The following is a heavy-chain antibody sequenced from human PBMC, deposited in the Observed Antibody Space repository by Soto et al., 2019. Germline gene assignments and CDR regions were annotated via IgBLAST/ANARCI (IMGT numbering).Heavy chain of an antibody. CDR2: MSHSGGT. J-gene: IGHJ3*02. Sequence: QVQLQQWGAGLLKPSETLSLTCAVYGGFVSSGSYYWSWIRQPPGKGLEWIGEMSHSGGTHFNPSLKRRVTISVGTSKNQFSLKLSSVTAAATALYYCARVERGTATTVVDAFDIWGPGTMVTVSS. CDR3: ARVERGTATTVVDAFDI. D-gene: IGHD1-1*01. V-gene: IGHV4-34*01. CDR1: GGFVSSGSYY.